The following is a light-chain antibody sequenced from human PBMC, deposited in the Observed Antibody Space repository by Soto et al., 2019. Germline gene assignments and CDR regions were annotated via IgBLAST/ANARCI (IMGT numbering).Light chain of an antibody. V-gene: IGLV2-23*01. CDR1: RSDVGGYNL. CDR3: SSYAGRITLV. Sequence: QSALTQTASVSGSPGQSITMSCTGSRSDVGGYNLVSWYQQHPGKAPKLLISDDNKRPSGVSDRFSGSKSGNTASLTISGLQAEDEGDYYCSSYAGRITLVFGGGTQPTVL. J-gene: IGLJ2*01. CDR2: DDN.